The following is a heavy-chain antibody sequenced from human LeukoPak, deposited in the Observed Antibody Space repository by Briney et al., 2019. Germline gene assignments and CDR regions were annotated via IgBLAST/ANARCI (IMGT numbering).Heavy chain of an antibody. CDR2: IKPNSGGT. D-gene: IGHD2-15*01. V-gene: IGHV1-2*02. CDR1: GYSFTGYY. CDR3: ARDPPLGYCSGGSCSGDY. J-gene: IGHJ4*02. Sequence: ASVKVSCKASGYSFTGYYMHWVRQAPGQGLEWMGWIKPNSGGTNYAQKFQGRVTMTRDTSISTAYMELSRLRSDDTAVYYCARDPPLGYCSGGSCSGDYWGQGTLVTVSS.